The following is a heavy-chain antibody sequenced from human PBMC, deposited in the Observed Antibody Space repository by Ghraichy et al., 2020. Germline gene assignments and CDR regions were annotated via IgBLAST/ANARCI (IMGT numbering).Heavy chain of an antibody. V-gene: IGHV3-23*01. Sequence: LSLTCAASGFTFSSYAMSWVRQAPGKGLEWVSAISGSGGSTYYADSVKGRFTISRDNSKNTLYLQMNSLRAEDTAVYYCANDYGSGSYYMGWFDPWGQGTLVTVSS. CDR3: ANDYGSGSYYMGWFDP. J-gene: IGHJ5*02. CDR2: ISGSGGST. D-gene: IGHD3-10*01. CDR1: GFTFSSYA.